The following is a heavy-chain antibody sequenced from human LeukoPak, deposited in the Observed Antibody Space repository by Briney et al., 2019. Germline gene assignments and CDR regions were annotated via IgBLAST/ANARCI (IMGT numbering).Heavy chain of an antibody. J-gene: IGHJ4*02. D-gene: IGHD3-16*01. V-gene: IGHV3-30*04. CDR1: GFSFSDFA. Sequence: GGSLRPSCAASGFSFSDFAMHWVRQAPGKGLEWVAVISDDSNHKYYSNSVRGRFSISRDNSKNTLYLEMNSLRAEDTAMYYCAKDMIWGPPDYFDYWGQGTLVTVSS. CDR2: ISDDSNHK. CDR3: AKDMIWGPPDYFDY.